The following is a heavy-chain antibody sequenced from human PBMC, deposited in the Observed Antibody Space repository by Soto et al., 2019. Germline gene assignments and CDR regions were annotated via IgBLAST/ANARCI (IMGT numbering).Heavy chain of an antibody. CDR2: IYTSGST. CDR3: ARVMEQLALDY. J-gene: IGHJ4*02. CDR1: GGTISSYY. V-gene: IGHV4-4*07. D-gene: IGHD6-6*01. Sequence: SETLSLTCTGSGGTISSYYWSWIRQPAGKGLEWIGRIYTSGSTNYNPSLKSRVTMSVDTSKNQFSLKLSSVTAADTAVYYCARVMEQLALDYWGQGTLVTVSS.